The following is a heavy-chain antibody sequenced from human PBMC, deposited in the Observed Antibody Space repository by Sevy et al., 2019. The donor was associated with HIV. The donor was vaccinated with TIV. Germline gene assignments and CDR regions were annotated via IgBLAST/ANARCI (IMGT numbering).Heavy chain of an antibody. Sequence: SETLSLTCTVSGGSINSGAHYWSWIRQHPGKGLEWIGYVYYTGNSYYNPSLKSRVTISVDTSKNQFSLKLSSVTAAVTAVYYCARAVLSWYYMDVWGKGTTVTVSS. V-gene: IGHV4-31*03. J-gene: IGHJ6*03. CDR3: ARAVLSWYYMDV. CDR2: VYYTGNS. D-gene: IGHD2-8*02. CDR1: GGSINSGAHY.